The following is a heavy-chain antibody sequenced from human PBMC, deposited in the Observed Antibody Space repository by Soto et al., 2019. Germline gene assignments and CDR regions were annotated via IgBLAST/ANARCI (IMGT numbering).Heavy chain of an antibody. CDR1: GFTCSSYG. J-gene: IGHJ4*02. D-gene: IGHD6-6*01. V-gene: IGHV3-23*01. Sequence: GGSLRLSCEASGFTCSSYGMTWVRQAPGKGLEWVSAISGSGGSTFYADSLGGRFTISRDNSKNILYLEMKSLRAGDTAMYYCAKTSSASGRECPGHWGQGAQVTVSS. CDR3: AKTSSASGRECPGH. CDR2: ISGSGGST.